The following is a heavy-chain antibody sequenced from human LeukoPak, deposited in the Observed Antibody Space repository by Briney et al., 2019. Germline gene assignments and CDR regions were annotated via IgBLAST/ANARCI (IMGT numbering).Heavy chain of an antibody. D-gene: IGHD2-2*01. V-gene: IGHV4-59*01. CDR3: AGRSSSTSYYGMDV. Sequence: TSETLSLTCTVSGGSISSYYWSWIRQPPGKGLEWIGYIYYSGSTNYNPSLKSRVTISVDTFKNQFSLKLSSVTAADTAVYYCAGRSSSTSYYGMDVWGKGTTVTVSS. CDR1: GGSISSYY. J-gene: IGHJ6*04. CDR2: IYYSGST.